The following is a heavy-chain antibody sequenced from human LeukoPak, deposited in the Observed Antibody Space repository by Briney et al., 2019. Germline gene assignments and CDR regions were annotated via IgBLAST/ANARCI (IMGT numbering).Heavy chain of an antibody. CDR3: AKEKRPSFGVVIDTFDY. Sequence: EAGGSLRLSCAASGFTFSSYAMSWVRQAPGKGLEWVSAISGSGGSTYYADSVKGRFTISRDNSKNTLYLQMNSLRAEDTAVYYCAKEKRPSFGVVIDTFDYWGQGTLVTVPS. CDR1: GFTFSSYA. J-gene: IGHJ4*02. V-gene: IGHV3-23*01. CDR2: ISGSGGST. D-gene: IGHD3-3*01.